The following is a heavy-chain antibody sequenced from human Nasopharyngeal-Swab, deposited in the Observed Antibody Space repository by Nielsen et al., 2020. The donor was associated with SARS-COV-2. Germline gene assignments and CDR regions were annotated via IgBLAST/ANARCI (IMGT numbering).Heavy chain of an antibody. CDR3: AREYRYGDSKGMDV. D-gene: IGHD4-17*01. CDR2: INHSGST. CDR1: GGSFSGYY. V-gene: IGHV4-34*01. Sequence: SETLSLTCAVYGGSFSGYYWSWIRQPPGKGLEWIGEINHSGSTNYNPSLKSRVTISVDTSKNQFSLKLTSVTAADTAVYYCAREYRYGDSKGMDVWGQGTTVTVSS. J-gene: IGHJ6*02.